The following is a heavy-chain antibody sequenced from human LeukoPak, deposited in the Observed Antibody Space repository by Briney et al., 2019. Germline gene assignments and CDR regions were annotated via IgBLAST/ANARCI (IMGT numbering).Heavy chain of an antibody. J-gene: IGHJ4*02. Sequence: GGSLRLSCATSGLTFSSSEMNWVRQAPGKGLEWVSYISSSTTTIHYADSVKGRFTISRDNANNSLYLQMNSLRAEDTAVYYCARDYSSGLDYWGQGILVTVSS. CDR1: GLTFSSSE. CDR2: ISSSTTTI. V-gene: IGHV3-48*03. D-gene: IGHD6-19*01. CDR3: ARDYSSGLDY.